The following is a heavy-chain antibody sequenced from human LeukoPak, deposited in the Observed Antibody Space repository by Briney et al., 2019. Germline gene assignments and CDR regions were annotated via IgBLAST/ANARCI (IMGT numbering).Heavy chain of an antibody. J-gene: IGHJ6*03. CDR1: GFTFSSYW. Sequence: GSLRLSCAASGFTFSSYWMSWVRQAPGKGLEWVANIKQDGSEKYYVDSVKGRFTISRDNAKNSLYLQMNSLRAEDTAVYYCARVEAAGTWDYYYYMDVWGKGTTVTVSS. D-gene: IGHD6-13*01. CDR3: ARVEAAGTWDYYYYMDV. CDR2: IKQDGSEK. V-gene: IGHV3-7*01.